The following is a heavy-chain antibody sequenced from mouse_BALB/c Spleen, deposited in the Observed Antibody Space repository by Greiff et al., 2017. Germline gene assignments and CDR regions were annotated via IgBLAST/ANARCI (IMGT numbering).Heavy chain of an antibody. D-gene: IGHD2-2*01. V-gene: IGHV5-12-2*01. J-gene: IGHJ3*01. CDR1: GFTFSSYT. Sequence: EVNVVESGGGLVQPGGSLKLSCAASGFTFSSYTMSWVRQTPEKRLEWVAYISNGGGSTYYPDTVKGRFTISRDNAKNTLYLQMSSLKSEDTAMYYCARHLYGYDWFAYWGQGTLVTVSA. CDR2: ISNGGGST. CDR3: ARHLYGYDWFAY.